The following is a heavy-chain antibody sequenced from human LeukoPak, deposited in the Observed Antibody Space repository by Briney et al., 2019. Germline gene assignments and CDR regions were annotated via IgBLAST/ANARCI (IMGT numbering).Heavy chain of an antibody. Sequence: GSLRLSFAASGYTFSRYEMKWVRQAPGKGLEWVSYISSSGRTVYYADSVKGRFTISRDNAKDSLYLQMNSLRAEDPAVYSCASQIVGATGLDYWGQGTLVTVSS. V-gene: IGHV3-48*03. CDR1: GYTFSRYE. CDR3: ASQIVGATGLDY. CDR2: ISSSGRTV. J-gene: IGHJ4*02. D-gene: IGHD1-26*01.